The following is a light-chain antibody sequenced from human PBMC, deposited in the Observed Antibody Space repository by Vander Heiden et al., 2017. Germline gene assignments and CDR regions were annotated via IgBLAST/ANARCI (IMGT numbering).Light chain of an antibody. CDR3: KQRSDWPLT. CDR1: QSVSSY. Sequence: EIVLTQSPATLSLSPGERATLSCRASQSVSSYLAWYQQKPGQAPRLLIHDASSRATGIPARFSGSGSGTDFTLTISSLEPEDFAVYYCKQRSDWPLTFGPGTKVDIK. V-gene: IGKV3-11*01. CDR2: DAS. J-gene: IGKJ3*01.